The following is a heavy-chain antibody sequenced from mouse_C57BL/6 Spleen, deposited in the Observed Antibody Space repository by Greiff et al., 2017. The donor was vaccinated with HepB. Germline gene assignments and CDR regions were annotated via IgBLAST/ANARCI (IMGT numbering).Heavy chain of an antibody. CDR1: GYTFTSYW. D-gene: IGHD1-1*01. CDR2: IYPGSGST. Sequence: QVQLQQPGAELVKPGASVKMSCKASGYTFTSYWITWVKQRPGQGLEWIGDIYPGSGSTNYNEKFKSKATLTVDTSSSTAYMQLSSLTSEDSAVYYCARNYYVSPYAMDYWGQGTSVAVSS. J-gene: IGHJ4*01. V-gene: IGHV1-55*01. CDR3: ARNYYVSPYAMDY.